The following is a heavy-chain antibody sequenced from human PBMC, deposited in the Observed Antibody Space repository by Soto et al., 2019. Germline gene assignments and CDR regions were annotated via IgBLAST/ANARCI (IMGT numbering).Heavy chain of an antibody. D-gene: IGHD3-10*01. CDR3: AKGDLVGNYHGSGTYYYFDS. J-gene: IGHJ4*02. Sequence: VQLLESGGGLVQFGGSLRLSCAASGFGFSNYAMSWVRQAPGKGLEWVSAVSGSGGSTYYAGSVKGRFTISRDNSRDTLYLQMNSLRAEDTALYYCAKGDLVGNYHGSGTYYYFDSWGQGTLVTVSS. CDR2: VSGSGGST. CDR1: GFGFSNYA. V-gene: IGHV3-23*01.